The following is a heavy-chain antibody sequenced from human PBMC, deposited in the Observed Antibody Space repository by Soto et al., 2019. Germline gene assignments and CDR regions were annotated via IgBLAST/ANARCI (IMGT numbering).Heavy chain of an antibody. D-gene: IGHD6-6*01. CDR2: ISGSCGST. CDR1: GFTFSSYA. Sequence: GGSLRLSCAASGFTFSSYAMSWVRQAPGKGLEWVSAISGSCGSTYYADSVKGRFTISRDNSKNPLYLQMKRLRAEDTAVYYCATDREQLVLNDAFDIWGQGTMVTVSS. V-gene: IGHV3-23*01. CDR3: ATDREQLVLNDAFDI. J-gene: IGHJ3*02.